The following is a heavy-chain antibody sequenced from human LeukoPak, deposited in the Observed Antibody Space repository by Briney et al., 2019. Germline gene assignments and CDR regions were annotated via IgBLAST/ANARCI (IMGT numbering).Heavy chain of an antibody. J-gene: IGHJ3*02. CDR1: GASISSSNYY. D-gene: IGHD5-18*01. CDR3: ARVRYSYDAFDI. V-gene: IGHV4-39*07. CDR2: IYNSGNT. Sequence: PSETLSLTCTVSGASISSSNYYWGWIRQPPGKGLEWIGNIYNSGNTYYNPSLKSRVTISVDTSKNQFSLKLSSVTAADTAVYYCARVRYSYDAFDIWGQGTMVTVSS.